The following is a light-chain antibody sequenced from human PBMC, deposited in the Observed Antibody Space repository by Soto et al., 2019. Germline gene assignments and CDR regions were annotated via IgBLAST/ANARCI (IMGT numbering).Light chain of an antibody. Sequence: QSVLTQLASVSGSPGQSIAISCTGTRSDVGAYNYVSWYQQHPGKAPKLMISEVTNRPSGVSDRFSGSKSGNTASLTISGLQAEDEADYYCSSFTSRFTFVFGTGTRSPS. CDR3: SSFTSRFTFV. CDR1: RSDVGAYNY. CDR2: EVT. J-gene: IGLJ1*01. V-gene: IGLV2-14*01.